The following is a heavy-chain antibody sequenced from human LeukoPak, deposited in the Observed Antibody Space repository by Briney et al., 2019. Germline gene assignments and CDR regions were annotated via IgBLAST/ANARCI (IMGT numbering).Heavy chain of an antibody. CDR2: IYTSGST. CDR3: AGLGRVFGVVTGYWYFDL. V-gene: IGHV4-61*02. CDR1: GGSISSGSYY. Sequence: PSETLSLTCTVSGGSISSGSYYWSWIRQPAGKGLEWIGRIYTSGSTNYNPSLKSRVTISVDTSKNQFSLKLSSVTAADTAVYYCAGLGRVFGVVTGYWYFDLWGRGTLATVSS. J-gene: IGHJ2*01. D-gene: IGHD3-3*01.